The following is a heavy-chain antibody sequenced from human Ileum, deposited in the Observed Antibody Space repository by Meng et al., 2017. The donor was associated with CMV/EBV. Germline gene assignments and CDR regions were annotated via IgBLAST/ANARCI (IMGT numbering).Heavy chain of an antibody. CDR1: GDPFTNSV. Sequence: QCHRVASESEVKKPVVPGEVAFKTAGDPFTNSVITWVRQAPGQGLEWMGWINTYNDNSTSAQKFQDRFTMTKDTSTTTAHMELRSLTSDDTAVYYCARVQLSGVFDYWGQGTLVTVPS. J-gene: IGHJ4*02. CDR3: ARVQLSGVFDY. CDR2: INTYNDNS. V-gene: IGHV1-18*01. D-gene: IGHD1-26*01.